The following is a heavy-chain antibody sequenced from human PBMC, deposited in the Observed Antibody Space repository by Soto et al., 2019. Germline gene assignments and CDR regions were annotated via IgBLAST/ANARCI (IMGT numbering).Heavy chain of an antibody. CDR1: GFPFSSYW. CDR2: IKQDGSEK. D-gene: IGHD4-17*01. V-gene: IGHV3-7*01. Sequence: GGSLRLSCAASGFPFSSYWMSWVRQATGKGLEWVANIKQDGSEKYYVDSVKGRFTISRDNAKNSLYLQMNSLRAEDTAVYYCARLLYGENYFDYWGQGTLVTVSS. CDR3: ARLLYGENYFDY. J-gene: IGHJ4*02.